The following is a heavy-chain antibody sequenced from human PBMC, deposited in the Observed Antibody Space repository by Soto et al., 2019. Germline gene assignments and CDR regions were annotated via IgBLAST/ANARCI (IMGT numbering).Heavy chain of an antibody. CDR3: VRRDSWFDDAFHL. Sequence: ASVKVSCKASGYTFTGYYIHWVRQAPGQGLEWMGWINPSGGKNYAQKYQGGVTMTRDMSITTAYMELSRLRSDDTAVYYCVRRDSWFDDAFHLWGQGTMVTLSS. V-gene: IGHV1-2*02. J-gene: IGHJ3*01. CDR1: GYTFTGYY. D-gene: IGHD6-13*01. CDR2: INPSGGK.